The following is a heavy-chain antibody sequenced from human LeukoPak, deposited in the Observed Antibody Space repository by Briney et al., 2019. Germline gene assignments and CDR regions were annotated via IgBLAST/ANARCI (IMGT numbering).Heavy chain of an antibody. CDR3: AKSVGYSLGY. CDR1: GFTFSSYD. D-gene: IGHD5-12*01. J-gene: IGHJ4*02. Sequence: GGSLRLSRAASGFTFSSYDMSWVRQAPAKGRAWVSAISGSGGSTYYADSVKGRFTISRDNSKNTLYLQMNSLRAEDTAVYYCAKSVGYSLGYWGQGTLVTVSS. V-gene: IGHV3-23*01. CDR2: ISGSGGST.